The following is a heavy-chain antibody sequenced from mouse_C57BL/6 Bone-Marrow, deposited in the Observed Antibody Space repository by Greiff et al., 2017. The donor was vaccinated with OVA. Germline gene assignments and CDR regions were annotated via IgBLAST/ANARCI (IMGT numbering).Heavy chain of an antibody. CDR1: GFTFSSYG. V-gene: IGHV5-6*02. D-gene: IGHD1-1*01. CDR3: AISLITTVVATADY. J-gene: IGHJ2*01. Sequence: EVKLVESGGDLVKPGGSLKLSCAASGFTFSSYGMSRVRQTPDKRLEWVATISSGGSYTYYPDSVKGRFTISRDNAKNTLYLQMSSLKSEDTAMYYCAISLITTVVATADYWGQGTTLTVSS. CDR2: ISSGGSYT.